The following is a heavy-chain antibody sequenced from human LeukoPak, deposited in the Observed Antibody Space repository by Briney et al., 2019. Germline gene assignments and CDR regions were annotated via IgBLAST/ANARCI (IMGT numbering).Heavy chain of an antibody. D-gene: IGHD2-2*01. CDR3: ARGLSSSWASRHYFDS. CDR1: GGSFSAYS. Sequence: SETLSLTCAVSGGSFSAYSWSWVRQSPGKGLEWIGEINHNGNTKYNPSLKSRDTISIDSPKNQFSLRLTSMAAADTAVYFCARGLSSSWASRHYFDSWGQGTLVTVSS. CDR2: INHNGNT. V-gene: IGHV4-34*01. J-gene: IGHJ4*02.